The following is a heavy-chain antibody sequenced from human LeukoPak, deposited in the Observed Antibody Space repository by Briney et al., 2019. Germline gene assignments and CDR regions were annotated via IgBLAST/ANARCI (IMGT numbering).Heavy chain of an antibody. CDR2: ISSSGYTI. Sequence: GGSLRLSCAASGFTFSDYYMSWIRQAPGKGLEWVSYISSSGYTIYYADSVKVRFTISRDNDKNSLYLQMNSLRDEDTSVYYCARSDDSSGYYYRSVVSGAFDIWGQGTMVTVS. D-gene: IGHD3-22*01. J-gene: IGHJ3*02. V-gene: IGHV3-11*04. CDR3: ARSDDSSGYYYRSVVSGAFDI. CDR1: GFTFSDYY.